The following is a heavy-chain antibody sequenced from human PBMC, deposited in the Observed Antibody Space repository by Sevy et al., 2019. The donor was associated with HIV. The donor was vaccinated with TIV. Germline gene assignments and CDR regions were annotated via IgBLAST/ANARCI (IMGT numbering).Heavy chain of an antibody. V-gene: IGHV3-7*01. Sequence: GGSLRLSCAASGFTFSSYWMSWVRQAPGKGLEWVANIKQDGSEKYYVDSVKGRFTISRDNAKNSLYLQMNSLRAEDTAVYYCARVYLPPHDSGSYWRVVYYYYYGMDVWGQGTTVTVSS. J-gene: IGHJ6*02. CDR1: GFTFSSYW. D-gene: IGHD1-26*01. CDR2: IKQDGSEK. CDR3: ARVYLPPHDSGSYWRVVYYYYYGMDV.